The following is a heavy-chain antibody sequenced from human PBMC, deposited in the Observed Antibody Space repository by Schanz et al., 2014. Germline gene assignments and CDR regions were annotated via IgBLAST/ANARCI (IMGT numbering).Heavy chain of an antibody. V-gene: IGHV3-23*04. CDR2: ISGSGGST. J-gene: IGHJ4*02. CDR1: GFTVSSNH. CDR3: AKDPSHGGYDYYFDY. Sequence: EGQLAESGGGLVQPGGSLRLSCAVSGFTVSSNHMSWVRQAPGKGLEWVSGISGSGGSTYYADSVKGRFTISRDNSKNTLYLQMNSLRAEDTAVYYCAKDPSHGGYDYYFDYWGQGTLXTVSS. D-gene: IGHD5-12*01.